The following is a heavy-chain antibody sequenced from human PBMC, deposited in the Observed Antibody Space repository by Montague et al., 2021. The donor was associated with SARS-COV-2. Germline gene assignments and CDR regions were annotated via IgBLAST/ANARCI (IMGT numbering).Heavy chain of an antibody. CDR1: GFTFSSYE. D-gene: IGHD6-19*01. CDR2: ISSSGSTI. J-gene: IGHJ4*02. Sequence: SLRISCAASGFTFSSYEMNWVRQAPGKGLEWVSYISSSGSTIYYADSVKGRFTISRDNAKNSLYLQTNSLRAEDTAVYYCARDGALYSSGWWGGDFDYWGQGTLVTVSS. CDR3: ARDGALYSSGWWGGDFDY. V-gene: IGHV3-48*03.